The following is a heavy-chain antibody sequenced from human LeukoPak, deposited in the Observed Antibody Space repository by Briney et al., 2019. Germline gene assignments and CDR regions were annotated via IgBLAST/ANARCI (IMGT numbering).Heavy chain of an antibody. CDR2: ISGSSDST. D-gene: IGHD4-17*01. V-gene: IGHV3-23*01. J-gene: IGHJ4*02. CDR3: AKALQGTVTDFDY. CDR1: GFTFSTYA. Sequence: QSGGSLRLSCAASGFTFSTYAMSWVRQAPGKGLEWVSTISGSSDSTYYADSVKGRLTISRDNSKNTLYMQMNSLRAEDTAIYWCAKALQGTVTDFDYWGQGTLVTVSS.